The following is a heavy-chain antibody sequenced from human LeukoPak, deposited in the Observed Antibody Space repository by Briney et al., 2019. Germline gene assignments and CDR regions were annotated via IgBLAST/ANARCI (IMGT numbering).Heavy chain of an antibody. D-gene: IGHD5-18*01. CDR1: GGTFSSYA. V-gene: IGHV1-69*01. J-gene: IGHJ4*02. CDR2: IIPIFGTA. CDR3: AREQALGYSYGN. Sequence: SVKVSRKASGGTFSSYAISWVRQAPGQGLEWMGGIIPIFGTANYAQKFQGRVTITADESTSTAYMELSSLRSEDTAVYYCAREQALGYSYGNWGQGTPVTVSS.